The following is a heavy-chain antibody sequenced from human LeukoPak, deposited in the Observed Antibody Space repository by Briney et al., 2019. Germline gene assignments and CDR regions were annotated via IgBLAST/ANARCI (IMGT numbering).Heavy chain of an antibody. D-gene: IGHD1-7*01. CDR1: GFTFTSYS. V-gene: IGHV3-23*01. CDR2: TSDRGDYT. CDR3: ARKAQYNGHYPLDC. J-gene: IGHJ4*02. Sequence: GGSLRLSCAASGFTFTSYSMSWVRQAPGKGLEWVSDTSDRGDYTYYADSVKGRFTISRDSSKNTLFLQMNGLRAEDTALYFCARKAQYNGHYPLDCWGQGTLVTVSS.